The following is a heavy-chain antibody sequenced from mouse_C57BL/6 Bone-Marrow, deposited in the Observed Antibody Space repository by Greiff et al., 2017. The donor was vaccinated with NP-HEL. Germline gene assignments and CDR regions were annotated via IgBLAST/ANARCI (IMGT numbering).Heavy chain of an antibody. J-gene: IGHJ1*03. V-gene: IGHV2-5*01. CDR1: GFSLTSYG. CDR2: IWRGGST. CDR3: AKNWAWYFDV. Sequence: QVQLKESGPGLVQPSQSLSITCTVSGFSLTSYGVHWVRQSPGKGLEWLGVIWRGGSTDYNAACMSRLSITKDNSTSQVFFKMNSLQADDTAIYYCAKNWAWYFDVWGTGTTVTVSS. D-gene: IGHD3-1*01.